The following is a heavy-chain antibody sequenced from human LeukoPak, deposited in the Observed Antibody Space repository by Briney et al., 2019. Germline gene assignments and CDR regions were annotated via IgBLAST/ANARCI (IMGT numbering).Heavy chain of an antibody. J-gene: IGHJ4*02. V-gene: IGHV3-23*01. D-gene: IGHD1-20*01. CDR2: FGNTADTA. CDR3: ARDPVTGFFDY. Sequence: PGGSLRLSCAASGFAFSSTNAMGWVRQAPGKGLEWVSTFGNTADTAFYADSVKGRFTISRDDSKNTLYLQMSGLRAEDTAVYYCARDPVTGFFDYWGQGTLVTVSS. CDR1: GFAFSSTNA.